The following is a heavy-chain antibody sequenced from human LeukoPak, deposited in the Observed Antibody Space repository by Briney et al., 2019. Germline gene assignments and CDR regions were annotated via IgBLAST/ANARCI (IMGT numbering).Heavy chain of an antibody. V-gene: IGHV3-48*01. J-gene: IGHJ4*02. CDR2: ISSSSSTI. CDR1: GFSFSSYS. CDR3: ASLFWSGYRSDY. D-gene: IGHD3-3*01. Sequence: GGSLRLSCAASGFSFSSYSMNWVRQAPGKGLEWVSYISSSSSTIYYADSVKGRFTTSRDNAKNSLYLQMNSLRAEDTAVYYCASLFWSGYRSDYWGQGTLVTVSS.